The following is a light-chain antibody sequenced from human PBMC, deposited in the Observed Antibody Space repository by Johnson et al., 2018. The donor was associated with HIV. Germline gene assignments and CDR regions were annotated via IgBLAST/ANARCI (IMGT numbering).Light chain of an antibody. CDR3: GTWDNSLTKGGV. J-gene: IGLJ1*01. Sequence: QSVLTQPPSVSAAPGQKVTISCSGSSSNIGTNYVSWYQQLPGTAPKLLIYENNKRPSGIPDRFSGSKSGTSATLGITGLQTGDEADYYCGTWDNSLTKGGVFGTGTKVTVL. CDR2: ENN. CDR1: SSNIGTNY. V-gene: IGLV1-51*02.